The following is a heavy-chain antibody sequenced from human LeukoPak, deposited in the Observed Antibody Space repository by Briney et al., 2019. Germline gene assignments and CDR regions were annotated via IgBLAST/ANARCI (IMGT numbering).Heavy chain of an antibody. Sequence: GESLKISCKGSGYSFTSYWIGWVRQMPGKGLEWMGIIYPGDSDTRYSPSFQGQVTISADKSISTAYLQWSSLKASDTAMYYCARHLRYYYDSSGYYFDYWGQGTLVTVSS. CDR2: IYPGDSDT. J-gene: IGHJ4*02. D-gene: IGHD3-22*01. V-gene: IGHV5-51*01. CDR3: ARHLRYYYDSSGYYFDY. CDR1: GYSFTSYW.